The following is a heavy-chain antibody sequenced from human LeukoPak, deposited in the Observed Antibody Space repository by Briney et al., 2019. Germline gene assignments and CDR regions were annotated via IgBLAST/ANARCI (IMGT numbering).Heavy chain of an antibody. D-gene: IGHD5-24*01. CDR3: ARAGMATITTYFDY. J-gene: IGHJ4*02. CDR1: GGSISSYY. Sequence: SETLSLTCTVSGGSISSYYWSWIRQPPGKGLEWIGYIYYSGSTNYNPSLKSRGTISVDTSKNQFSLKLSSVTAADTAVYYCARAGMATITTYFDYWGQGTLVTVSS. CDR2: IYYSGST. V-gene: IGHV4-59*01.